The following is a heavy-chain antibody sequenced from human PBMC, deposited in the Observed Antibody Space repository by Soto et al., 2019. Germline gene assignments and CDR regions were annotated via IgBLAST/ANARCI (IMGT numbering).Heavy chain of an antibody. CDR2: ISGSGGST. V-gene: IGHV3-23*01. Sequence: QPGGSLRLSCAASGFTFSSYAMSWVRQAPGKGLEWVSAISGSGGSTYYADSVKGRFTISRDNSKNTLYLQMNSLRAEDTAVYYCAKDTDYDFWSGPSFDYWGQGTLVTVSS. D-gene: IGHD3-3*01. J-gene: IGHJ4*02. CDR3: AKDTDYDFWSGPSFDY. CDR1: GFTFSSYA.